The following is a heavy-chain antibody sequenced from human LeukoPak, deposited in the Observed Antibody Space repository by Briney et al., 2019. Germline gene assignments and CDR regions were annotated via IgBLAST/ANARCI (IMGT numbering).Heavy chain of an antibody. Sequence: GGSLRLSCAASGFTFSIYAMSWVRQAPGKGLEWVSAISGSGGSTYYADSVKGRFTISRDNSKNTLYLQMNSLRAEDTAVYYCAKDSSRDGYKDYFDYWGQGTLVTVSS. V-gene: IGHV3-23*01. J-gene: IGHJ4*02. D-gene: IGHD5-24*01. CDR2: ISGSGGST. CDR3: AKDSSRDGYKDYFDY. CDR1: GFTFSIYA.